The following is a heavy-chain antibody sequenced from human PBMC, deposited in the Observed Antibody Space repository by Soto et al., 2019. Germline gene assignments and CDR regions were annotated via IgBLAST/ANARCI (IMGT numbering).Heavy chain of an antibody. Sequence: EVQLLESGGGLVQPGGSLRLSCAASGFTFSTYAMSWVRQAPGKGLEWVSVISGSGGSTYYADAVKGRFTISRDNSKNTLYLQMNRLRAEDSAAYYCVTRFYFDGAGDYYAPRYFDFWGQGALVTVCS. CDR1: GFTFSTYA. D-gene: IGHD3-22*01. CDR2: ISGSGGST. J-gene: IGHJ4*02. V-gene: IGHV3-23*01. CDR3: VTRFYFDGAGDYYAPRYFDF.